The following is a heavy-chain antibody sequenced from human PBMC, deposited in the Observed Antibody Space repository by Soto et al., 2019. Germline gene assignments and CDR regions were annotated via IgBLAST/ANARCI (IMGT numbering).Heavy chain of an antibody. D-gene: IGHD4-4*01. J-gene: IGHJ6*02. CDR1: GFTFSSYA. CDR2: IKQDGSEK. Sequence: GGSLRLSCAASGFTFSSYAMSWVRQAPGKGLEWVANIKQDGSEKYYVDSVKGRFTISRDNAKNSLYLQMNSLRAEDTAVYYCARDTMTTVMYSYYYYYGMDVWGQGTTVTVSS. CDR3: ARDTMTTVMYSYYYYYGMDV. V-gene: IGHV3-7*01.